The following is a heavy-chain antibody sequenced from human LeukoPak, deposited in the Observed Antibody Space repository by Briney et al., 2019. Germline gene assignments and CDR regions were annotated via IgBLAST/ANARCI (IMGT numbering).Heavy chain of an antibody. D-gene: IGHD3-22*01. V-gene: IGHV4-34*01. J-gene: IGHJ4*02. CDR2: SNHSGST. CDR1: GGSFSGYY. Sequence: PSETLSLTSAVYGGSFSGYYWSWIRQPPGRGLEWIGESNHSGSTNYNPSLKSRVTISVDTSKNQFSLKLSSVTAADTAVYYCARVAPMYYYDSSGWLDYWGQGTLVTVSS. CDR3: ARVAPMYYYDSSGWLDY.